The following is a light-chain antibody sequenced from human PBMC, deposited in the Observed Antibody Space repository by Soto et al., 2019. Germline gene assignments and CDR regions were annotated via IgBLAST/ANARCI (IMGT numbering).Light chain of an antibody. CDR3: CSYAGSSTLV. CDR2: EAS. CDR1: SSDVGSYDL. Sequence: QSALTRPASVSGSPGQSITISCTGTSSDVGSYDLVSWYQQHPGKAPKLMIYEASKRPSGVSNRFSGSKSGNTASLTISGLQAEDEADYFCCSYAGSSTLVFGGGTKLTVL. J-gene: IGLJ2*01. V-gene: IGLV2-23*01.